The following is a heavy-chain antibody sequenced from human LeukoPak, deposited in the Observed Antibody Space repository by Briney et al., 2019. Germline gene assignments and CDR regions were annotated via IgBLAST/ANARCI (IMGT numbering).Heavy chain of an antibody. CDR3: ARAEWDRAWFDP. CDR2: INPNSGGT. J-gene: IGHJ5*02. Sequence: GASVKVSCKASGYTFTGCYMHWVRQAPGQGLEWMGWINPNSGGTNYAQKFQGRVTMTRDTSISTAYMELSRLRSDDTAVYYCARAEWDRAWFDPWGQGTLVTVSS. D-gene: IGHD1-26*01. CDR1: GYTFTGCY. V-gene: IGHV1-2*02.